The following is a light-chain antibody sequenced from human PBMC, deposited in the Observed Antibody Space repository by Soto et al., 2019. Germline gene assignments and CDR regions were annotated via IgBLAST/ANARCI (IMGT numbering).Light chain of an antibody. Sequence: QSVLTQPASVSGSPGQSITISCTGTSSDIGAYNYVSWYQHHPGKAPKLIIYDVSTRPSGVSDRFSASKSGNTASLTISGLQADDEADDYCSSYTSSNTEVFGTGTKLTVL. J-gene: IGLJ1*01. CDR2: DVS. CDR3: SSYTSSNTEV. CDR1: SSDIGAYNY. V-gene: IGLV2-14*03.